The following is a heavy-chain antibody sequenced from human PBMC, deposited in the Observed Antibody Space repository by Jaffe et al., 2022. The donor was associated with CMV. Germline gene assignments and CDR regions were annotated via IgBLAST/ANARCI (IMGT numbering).Heavy chain of an antibody. V-gene: IGHV3-49*04. D-gene: IGHD3-22*01. Sequence: EVQLVESGGGLVQPGRSLRLSCTASGFTFGDYAMSWVRQAPGKGLEWVGFIRSKAYGGTTEYAASVKGRFTISRDDSKSIAYLQMNSLKTEDTAVYYCTRDLDSSGYCFDPWGQGTLVTVSS. CDR2: IRSKAYGGTT. CDR3: TRDLDSSGYCFDP. CDR1: GFTFGDYA. J-gene: IGHJ5*02.